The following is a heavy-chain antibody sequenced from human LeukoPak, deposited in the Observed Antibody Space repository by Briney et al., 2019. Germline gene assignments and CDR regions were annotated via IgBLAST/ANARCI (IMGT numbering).Heavy chain of an antibody. CDR2: IYGSGTI. CDR1: GGSISRSY. D-gene: IGHD3-10*01. Sequence: SETLSLTCTVSGGSISRSYWSWMRQLAGKGPEWIGRIYGSGTITYNPSLESRVTMSVDTSKNQFSLKLRSVTAADTAVYYCARDSGTTGEVKFDPWGQGILVTVSS. V-gene: IGHV4-4*07. CDR3: ARDSGTTGEVKFDP. J-gene: IGHJ5*02.